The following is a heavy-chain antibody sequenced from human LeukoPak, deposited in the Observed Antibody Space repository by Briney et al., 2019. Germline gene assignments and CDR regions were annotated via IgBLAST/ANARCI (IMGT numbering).Heavy chain of an antibody. D-gene: IGHD4-17*01. Sequence: GASVKVSCKASGYTFTSYGISWVRQAPGQGLEWMGWISAYNGNTNYAQKLQGRVTMTTNTSTSTAYMELRRLRSDDTAVYYCARVTTDPPNYYYCYMDVWGKGTTVTVSS. V-gene: IGHV1-18*01. CDR1: GYTFTSYG. J-gene: IGHJ6*03. CDR3: ARVTTDPPNYYYCYMDV. CDR2: ISAYNGNT.